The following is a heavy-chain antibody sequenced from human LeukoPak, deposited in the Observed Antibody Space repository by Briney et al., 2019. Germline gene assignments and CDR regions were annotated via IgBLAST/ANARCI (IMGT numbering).Heavy chain of an antibody. J-gene: IGHJ4*02. D-gene: IGHD1-14*01. CDR3: ARLKVMNHFFDY. V-gene: IGHV4-39*01. CDR1: GGSISSGSYY. CDR2: IYYSGST. Sequence: SETLSLTCTVSGGSISSGSYYWSWIRQHPGKGLEWIGYIYYSGSTYYNPSLKSRVTISVDTSKNQFSLKLSFVTAADTAVYYCARLKVMNHFFDYWGQGTLVTVSS.